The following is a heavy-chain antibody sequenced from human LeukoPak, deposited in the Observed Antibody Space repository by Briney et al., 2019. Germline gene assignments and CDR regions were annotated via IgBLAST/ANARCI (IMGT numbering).Heavy chain of an antibody. Sequence: PSETLSLTCAVYGGSFSGYYWSWIRRPPGKGLEWIGEINHSGSTNYNPSLKSRVTISVDTSKNQFSLKLSSVTAADTAVYYCARGYRDFWSGSYGDWGQGTLVTVSS. J-gene: IGHJ4*02. V-gene: IGHV4-34*01. CDR1: GGSFSGYY. CDR3: ARGYRDFWSGSYGD. D-gene: IGHD3-3*01. CDR2: INHSGST.